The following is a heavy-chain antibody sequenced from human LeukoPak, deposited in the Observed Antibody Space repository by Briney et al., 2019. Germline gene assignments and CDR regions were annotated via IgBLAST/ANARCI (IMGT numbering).Heavy chain of an antibody. CDR2: IYHSGST. CDR1: GGSISSYY. Sequence: SETLSLTCTVSGGSISSYYWSWTRQPPGKGLEWIGYIYHSGSTYYNPSLKSRVTISVDRSKNQFSLKLSSVTAADTAVYYCASNWKEVNFDYWGQGTLVTVSS. J-gene: IGHJ4*02. V-gene: IGHV4-59*12. D-gene: IGHD1-20*01. CDR3: ASNWKEVNFDY.